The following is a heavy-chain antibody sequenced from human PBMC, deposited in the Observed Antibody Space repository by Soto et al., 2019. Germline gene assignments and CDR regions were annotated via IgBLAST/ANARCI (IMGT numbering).Heavy chain of an antibody. CDR2: IWYDGSNK. D-gene: IGHD2-21*02. Sequence: QVQLVESGGGVVQPGRSLRLSCAASGFTFSSYGMHWVRQAPGKGLEWVAVIWYDGSNKYYADSVKGRFTISRDYSKNTLYLQMNSLRAEDTAVYYCARAPGGVVTATYWYFDLWGRGTLVTVSS. V-gene: IGHV3-33*01. J-gene: IGHJ2*01. CDR3: ARAPGGVVTATYWYFDL. CDR1: GFTFSSYG.